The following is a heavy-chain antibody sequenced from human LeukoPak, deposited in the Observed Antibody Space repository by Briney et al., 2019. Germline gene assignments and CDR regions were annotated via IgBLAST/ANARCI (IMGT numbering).Heavy chain of an antibody. CDR2: INWNGGRT. J-gene: IGHJ4*02. CDR3: AKHQPGQRVVDY. V-gene: IGHV3-20*04. CDR1: GFKFDDYG. Sequence: GGSLRLSCAASGFKFDDYGMSWVRQAPGKGLEWVSGINWNGGRTGYADSVKGRFTISRDNAKNSLYLQMNSLTAEDTAMYYCAKHQPGQRVVDYWGQGTLVTVSS. D-gene: IGHD2-8*02.